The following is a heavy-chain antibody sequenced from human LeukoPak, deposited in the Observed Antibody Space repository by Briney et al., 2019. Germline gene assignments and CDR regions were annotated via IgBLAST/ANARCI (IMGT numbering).Heavy chain of an antibody. Sequence: PETLSLTCTVSGDSISSGNYYWGWIRQPPGKGLEWIGSIYYSGSTYYNPSLKSRVTISVDTSKNQFSLKLSSVTAADTAVYYCARRVSYRNCFDHWGQGTLVTVSS. CDR3: ARRVSYRNCFDH. CDR1: GDSISSGNYY. D-gene: IGHD1-26*01. J-gene: IGHJ5*02. CDR2: IYYSGST. V-gene: IGHV4-39*01.